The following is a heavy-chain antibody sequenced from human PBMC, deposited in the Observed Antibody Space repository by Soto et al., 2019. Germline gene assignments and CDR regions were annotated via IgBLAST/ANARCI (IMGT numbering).Heavy chain of an antibody. J-gene: IGHJ4*02. CDR3: ARDRFASSWSYFDY. Sequence: GASLRLSCEASGFTFSNYALHWVRQAPGKGLEWVAVISDDGSNKYYVDSVKGRFTISRDNSKNKLYLQVNSLRAEDTAVYYCARDRFASSWSYFDYLSQGTPVTVTA. CDR2: ISDDGSNK. CDR1: GFTFSNYA. V-gene: IGHV3-30*01. D-gene: IGHD6-13*01.